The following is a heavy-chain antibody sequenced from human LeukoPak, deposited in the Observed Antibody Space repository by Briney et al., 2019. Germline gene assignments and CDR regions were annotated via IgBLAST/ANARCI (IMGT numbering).Heavy chain of an antibody. V-gene: IGHV3-66*01. CDR1: GFTVSSNY. CDR2: IYSGGST. J-gene: IGHJ5*02. Sequence: GGSLRLSCAASGFTVSSNYMSWVRQAPGKGLEWVSVIYSGGSTYYADSVKGRFTISRDNSKNTLYLQMNSLRAEDTAVYYCAREVGYSSSWYAGNWFDPWGQGTLATVSS. CDR3: AREVGYSSSWYAGNWFDP. D-gene: IGHD6-13*01.